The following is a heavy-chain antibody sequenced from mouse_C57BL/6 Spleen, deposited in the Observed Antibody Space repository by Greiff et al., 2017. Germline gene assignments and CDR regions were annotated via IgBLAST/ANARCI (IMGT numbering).Heavy chain of an antibody. CDR1: GYAFSSSW. J-gene: IGHJ4*01. D-gene: IGHD2-1*01. Sequence: QVQLQQSGPELVKPGASVKISCKASGYAFSSSWMNWVKQRPGKGLEWIGRIYPGDGDTNYNGKFKGKATLTADKSSSTAYMQLSSLTSEDSAVCFCARLGNYFYAMDYWGQGTSVTVSS. CDR3: ARLGNYFYAMDY. CDR2: IYPGDGDT. V-gene: IGHV1-82*01.